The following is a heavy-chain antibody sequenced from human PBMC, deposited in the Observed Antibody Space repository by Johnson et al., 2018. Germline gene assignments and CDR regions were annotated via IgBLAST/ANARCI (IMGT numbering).Heavy chain of an antibody. D-gene: IGHD4-11*01. CDR3: ARQTVTNAFDL. Sequence: QVQLQESGPGLVKPSETLSLTCSVSGGSINNFYWSWIRQPPGKGLEWIGYIYYSGSTHYNPSLESRVPISVDTSKNQFSLKLTSVTTADTAVYYCARQTVTNAFDLWGQGTIVTVSS. CDR1: GGSINNFY. V-gene: IGHV4-59*01. J-gene: IGHJ3*01. CDR2: IYYSGST.